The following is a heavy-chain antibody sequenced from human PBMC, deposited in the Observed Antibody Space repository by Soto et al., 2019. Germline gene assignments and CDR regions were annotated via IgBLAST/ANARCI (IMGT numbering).Heavy chain of an antibody. CDR1: GGTFRTYA. CDR2: ITPMSGAA. CDR3: ARSSPNDGGGYPTDAFDI. J-gene: IGHJ3*02. V-gene: IGHV1-69*01. Sequence: QVQLVQSGAEVKKPGSSVKVSCKASGGTFRTYALSWVRQAPGQGLEWMGGITPMSGAANYAQKFQGRVTITADESTRTVYLEVSRLKSEDTAMYYCARSSPNDGGGYPTDAFDIWGQGTMITVFS. D-gene: IGHD3-22*01.